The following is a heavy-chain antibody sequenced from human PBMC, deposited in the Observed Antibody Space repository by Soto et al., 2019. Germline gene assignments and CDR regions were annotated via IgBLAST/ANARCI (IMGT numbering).Heavy chain of an antibody. CDR2: IYYSGST. Sequence: SETLSLTCTVSGGSISSYYWSWIRQPPGKGLEWIGYIYYSGSTNYNPSLKSRVTISVDTSKNQFSLKLSSVTAADTAVYYCARQGYDFWSGYYPPYYYYGMDVWGQGTSVTVSS. CDR1: GGSISSYY. CDR3: ARQGYDFWSGYYPPYYYYGMDV. V-gene: IGHV4-59*01. J-gene: IGHJ6*02. D-gene: IGHD3-3*01.